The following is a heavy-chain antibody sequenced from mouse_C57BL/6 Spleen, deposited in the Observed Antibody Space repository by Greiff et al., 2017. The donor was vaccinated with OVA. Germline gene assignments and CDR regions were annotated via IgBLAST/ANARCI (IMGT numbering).Heavy chain of an antibody. CDR2: IDPSDSET. D-gene: IGHD2-4*01. J-gene: IGHJ3*01. Sequence: QQSCKASGYTFTSYWMHWVKQRPIQGLEWIGNIDPSDSETHYNQKFKDKATLTVDKSSSTAYMQLSSLTSEDSAVYYCARSLYDYQAWFAYWGQGTLVTVSA. V-gene: IGHV1-52*01. CDR1: GYTFTSYW. CDR3: ARSLYDYQAWFAY.